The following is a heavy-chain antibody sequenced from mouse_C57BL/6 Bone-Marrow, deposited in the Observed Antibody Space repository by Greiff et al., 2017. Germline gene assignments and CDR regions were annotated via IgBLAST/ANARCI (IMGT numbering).Heavy chain of an antibody. Sequence: VKLQESGAELVRPGTSVKMSCKASGYTFTNYWIGWAKQRPGHGLEWIGDIYPGGGYTNYNEKFKGKATLTADKSSSTAYLQFSSLTSEDSAIYYCARKDGSSYWYFDVWGTGTTVTVSS. CDR3: ARKDGSSYWYFDV. V-gene: IGHV1-63*01. CDR2: IYPGGGYT. D-gene: IGHD1-1*01. CDR1: GYTFTNYW. J-gene: IGHJ1*03.